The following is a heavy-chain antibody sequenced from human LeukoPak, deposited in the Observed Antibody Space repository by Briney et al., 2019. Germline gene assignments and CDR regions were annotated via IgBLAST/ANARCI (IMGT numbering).Heavy chain of an antibody. Sequence: SETLFLTCTVSGYSISSGYYWGWIRQPPGKGLEWIGSIYHSGSTYYNPSLKSRVTISVDTSKNQFSLKLSSVTAADTAVYYCARHEIDGDAIDYWGQGTLVTVSS. CDR1: GYSISSGYY. V-gene: IGHV4-38-2*02. CDR3: ARHEIDGDAIDY. D-gene: IGHD4-17*01. CDR2: IYHSGST. J-gene: IGHJ4*02.